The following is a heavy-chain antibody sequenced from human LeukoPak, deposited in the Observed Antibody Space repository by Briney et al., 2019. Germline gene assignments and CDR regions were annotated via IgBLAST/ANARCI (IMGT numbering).Heavy chain of an antibody. D-gene: IGHD5-18*01. CDR1: GYTFTGYY. CDR3: AGRPDTSMVAIFDY. J-gene: IGHJ4*02. Sequence: ASVKVSCKASGYTFTGYYVHWVRQAPGQGLEWMGWINPSGGGTNCAQKFQGRVTMTGGTSISTAYMELSRLSFDDTAVYFCAGRPDTSMVAIFDYWGQGTLVTISS. CDR2: INPSGGGT. V-gene: IGHV1-2*02.